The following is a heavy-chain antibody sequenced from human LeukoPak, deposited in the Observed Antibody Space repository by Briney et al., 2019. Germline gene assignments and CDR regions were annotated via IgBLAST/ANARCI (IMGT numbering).Heavy chain of an antibody. J-gene: IGHJ4*02. V-gene: IGHV3-21*01. CDR2: ISSSSSYI. Sequence: GGSLRLSCAASGFTFSSYSMNWVRQAPGKGLEWVSSISSSSSYIYYADSVKGRFTISRDNAKNSLYLQMNSLRAEDTAVYYCARGTQFQLLLGYWGQGTLVTVSS. CDR1: GFTFSSYS. CDR3: ARGTQFQLLLGY. D-gene: IGHD2-2*01.